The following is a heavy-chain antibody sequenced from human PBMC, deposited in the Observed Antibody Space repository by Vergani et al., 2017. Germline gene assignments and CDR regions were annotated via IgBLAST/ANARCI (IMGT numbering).Heavy chain of an antibody. CDR3: ARERRSSTSLGVVITGRYAFDI. CDR1: GGTFSSYA. D-gene: IGHD3-3*01. J-gene: IGHJ3*02. Sequence: QVQLVQSGAEVKKPGSSVKVSCKASGGTFSSYAISWVRQAPGQGLEWMGGNIPIFGTANYAQKFQGRVTITADESTSTAYMELSSLRSEDTAVYYCARERRSSTSLGVVITGRYAFDIWGQGTMVTVSS. V-gene: IGHV1-69*01. CDR2: NIPIFGTA.